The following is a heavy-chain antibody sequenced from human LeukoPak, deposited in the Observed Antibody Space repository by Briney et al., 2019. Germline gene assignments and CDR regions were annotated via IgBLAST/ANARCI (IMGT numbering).Heavy chain of an antibody. V-gene: IGHV4-59*01. D-gene: IGHD4-17*01. Sequence: SETLSLTCTVYGHSISTYYWNWIRHPPRKGLECIGYIYYRGRTNYNPSLKSRVSISIDTSKNQFSLKLSSVTAADTAFYYCARSDLYGDYPPGNYWGQGTLVTVSS. CDR1: GHSISTYY. CDR3: ARSDLYGDYPPGNY. J-gene: IGHJ4*02. CDR2: IYYRGRT.